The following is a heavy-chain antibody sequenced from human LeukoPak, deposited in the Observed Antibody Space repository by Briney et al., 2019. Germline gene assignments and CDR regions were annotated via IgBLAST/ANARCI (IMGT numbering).Heavy chain of an antibody. Sequence: SETLSLTCTVSAGSFISSSHHWGWIRQSPGKGLEWIGSVYYGRTTYYNPSLDGRVTVSLDTSANQFSLQLNSVTAADTAVYYCVRHDGRGGATMGAFDSWGQGSLVTVSP. V-gene: IGHV4-39*01. CDR3: VRHDGRGGATMGAFDS. CDR2: VYYGRTT. J-gene: IGHJ5*01. CDR1: AGSFISSSHH. D-gene: IGHD5-12*01.